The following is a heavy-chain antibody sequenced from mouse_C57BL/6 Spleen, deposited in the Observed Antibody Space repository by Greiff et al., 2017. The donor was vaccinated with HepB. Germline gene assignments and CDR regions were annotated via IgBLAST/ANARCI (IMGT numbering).Heavy chain of an antibody. CDR2: ISNGGGST. CDR1: GFTVSDYY. CDR3: AIRHDGYWYFDV. V-gene: IGHV5-12*01. Sequence: EVQLQESGGGLVQPGGSLKLSCAASGFTVSDYYMYWVRQTPEKRLEWVAYISNGGGSTYYPDTVKGRFTISRDNAKNTMYLQMSRLKSEDTAMYYCAIRHDGYWYFDVWGTGTTVTVSS. J-gene: IGHJ1*03. D-gene: IGHD2-3*01.